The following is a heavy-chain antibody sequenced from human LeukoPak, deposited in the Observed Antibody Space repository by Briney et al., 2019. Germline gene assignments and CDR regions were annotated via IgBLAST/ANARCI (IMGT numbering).Heavy chain of an antibody. CDR1: GGTFSSYA. J-gene: IGHJ4*02. D-gene: IGHD2-2*01. CDR3: ARGRSYCSSTSCPLDY. V-gene: IGHV1-69*05. Sequence: SVKVSCKASGGTFSSYAISWVRQAPGQGLEWMGGIIPIFGTANYAQKFQGRVTITTDESTSTAYMELSSLRSEDTAVYYCARGRSYCSSTSCPLDYWGQGTLVTASS. CDR2: IIPIFGTA.